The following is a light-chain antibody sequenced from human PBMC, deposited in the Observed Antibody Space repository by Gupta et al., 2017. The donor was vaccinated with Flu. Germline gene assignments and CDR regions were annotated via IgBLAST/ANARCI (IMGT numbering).Light chain of an antibody. CDR3: QQSDSTPRT. CDR2: AAS. J-gene: IGKJ1*01. CDR1: QSISSY. V-gene: IGKV1-39*01. Sequence: PSSLSASVGDRVTITCRASQSISSYLNWYQQKPGEAPNLLIYAASTVQSGVPSRFSGSGSGTDFTLTISRLQPEDFATYYCQQSDSTPRTFAQGTKVEVK.